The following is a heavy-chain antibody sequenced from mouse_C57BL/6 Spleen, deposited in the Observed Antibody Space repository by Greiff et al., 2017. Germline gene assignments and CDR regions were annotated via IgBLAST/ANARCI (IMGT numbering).Heavy chain of an antibody. V-gene: IGHV3-6*01. CDR2: ISYDGSN. CDR1: GYSITSGYY. Sequence: VQLQQSGPGLVKPSQSLSLTCSVTGYSITSGYYWNWIRQFPGNKLEWMGYISYDGSNNYNPSLKNRISITRDTSKNQFFLKLNSVTTEDTATYYCARGETYDYDWYFDVWGTGTTVTVSS. J-gene: IGHJ1*03. CDR3: ARGETYDYDWYFDV. D-gene: IGHD2-4*01.